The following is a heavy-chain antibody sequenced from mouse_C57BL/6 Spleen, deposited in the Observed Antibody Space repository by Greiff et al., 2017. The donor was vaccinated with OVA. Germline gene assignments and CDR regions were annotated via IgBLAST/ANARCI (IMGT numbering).Heavy chain of an antibody. Sequence: QVQLQQPGAELVKPGASVKVSCKASGYTFTSYWMHWVKQRPGQGLEWIGRIHPSDSDTNYNQKFKGKATLTVDKSSSTAYMQLSRLTSEDSAVYYCAKLTGTNWYFDVWGTGTTVTVSS. V-gene: IGHV1-74*01. CDR3: AKLTGTNWYFDV. D-gene: IGHD4-1*01. J-gene: IGHJ1*03. CDR1: GYTFTSYW. CDR2: IHPSDSDT.